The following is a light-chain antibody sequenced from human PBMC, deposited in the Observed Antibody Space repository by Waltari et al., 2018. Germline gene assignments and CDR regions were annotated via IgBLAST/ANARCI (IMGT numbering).Light chain of an antibody. Sequence: SYELTQPPSVSVSPGQTARNTCSADELPNNYAHWYQQKPGQAPVLVIYKDTERPSGIPERFSGSNSGTTVTLTISGVQAEDEADYYCQSADSSGPYRVFGGGTKLTVL. CDR3: QSADSSGPYRV. CDR2: KDT. J-gene: IGLJ3*02. CDR1: ELPNNY. V-gene: IGLV3-25*03.